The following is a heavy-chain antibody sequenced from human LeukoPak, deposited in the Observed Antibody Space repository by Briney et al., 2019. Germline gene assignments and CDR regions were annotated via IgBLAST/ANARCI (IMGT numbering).Heavy chain of an antibody. CDR1: GYTFTGYY. CDR3: AGTSDMRGGSDYFEH. V-gene: IGHV1-2*02. Sequence: ASVKVSCKASGYTFTGYYMHWVRQAPGQGLKWMGWINANSGATTYAQKFQGRVTMTRDTSINTAYMEMSRLTSDDTAVYYCAGTSDMRGGSDYFEHWGQGTLVTVSS. J-gene: IGHJ4*02. CDR2: INANSGAT. D-gene: IGHD3-9*01.